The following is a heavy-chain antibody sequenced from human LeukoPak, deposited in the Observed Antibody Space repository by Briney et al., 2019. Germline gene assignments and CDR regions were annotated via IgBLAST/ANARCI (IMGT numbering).Heavy chain of an antibody. V-gene: IGHV7-4-1*02. D-gene: IGHD2-2*02. CDR2: INTKTGNP. CDR3: ARVYCINTSCYRSLGF. J-gene: IGHJ4*01. CDR1: GYTFTTYA. Sequence: ASVKVSCKASGYTFTTYAINWVRQAPGQGLEWLGWINTKTGNPTYAQGFTGRFVFSLDTSVSTAYLQLSSLEVDDTAVYFCARVYCINTSCYRSLGFWGHGTLVTVSS.